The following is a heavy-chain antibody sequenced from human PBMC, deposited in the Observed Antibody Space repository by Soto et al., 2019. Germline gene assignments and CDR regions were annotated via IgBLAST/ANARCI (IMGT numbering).Heavy chain of an antibody. V-gene: IGHV4-39*01. CDR3: ARHGSSYWDLDY. D-gene: IGHD2-15*01. CDR2: IYYSGST. J-gene: IGHJ4*02. Sequence: QLQLQESGPGLVKPSVTLSLTCTVSGGSISSSSYYWGWIRQPPGKGLEWIGSIYYSGSTYSNPSLKSRVTMSVDTSYNQFTPKLSSVTAADTTGYYCARHGSSYWDLDYWGQGTLVTVSS. CDR1: GGSISSSSYY.